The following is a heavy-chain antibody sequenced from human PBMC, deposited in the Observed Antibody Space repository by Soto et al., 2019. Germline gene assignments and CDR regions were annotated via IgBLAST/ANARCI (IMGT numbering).Heavy chain of an antibody. Sequence: QLQLVQSGAEVKKPGASVKLSCKASGYTFTSYYIHWVRQAPGQGLEWMAIINPNGGSTNYAQKFQGRVTVTRDTSTSTVYMELTSLRSEDTAVYYCARNLATGDYWGQGTLVTVSS. V-gene: IGHV1-46*01. CDR2: INPNGGST. J-gene: IGHJ4*02. D-gene: IGHD1-1*01. CDR3: ARNLATGDY. CDR1: GYTFTSYY.